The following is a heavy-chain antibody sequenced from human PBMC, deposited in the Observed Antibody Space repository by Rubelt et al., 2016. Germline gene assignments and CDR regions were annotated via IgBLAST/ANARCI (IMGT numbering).Heavy chain of an antibody. D-gene: IGHD4-17*01. V-gene: IGHV4-34*01. CDR2: INHSGST. Sequence: QAQLQQWGAGLLKPSETLSLTCAVYGGSFSGYYWSWIRQPPGKGLEWIGEINHSGSTNYNPSLKSRVTISVDTSKNQFSLKLSSATAADTAVYYCARRMYSGDYDLPDYWGQGILVTVSS. CDR3: ARRMYSGDYDLPDY. J-gene: IGHJ4*02. CDR1: GGSFSGYY.